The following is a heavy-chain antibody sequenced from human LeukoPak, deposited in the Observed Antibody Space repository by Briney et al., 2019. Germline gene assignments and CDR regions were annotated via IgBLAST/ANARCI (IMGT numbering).Heavy chain of an antibody. D-gene: IGHD2-2*01. Sequence: SVKVSCKASGGTFSSYEISWVRQAPGQGLEWMGGIIPMFGTAKYAQKSQGRVTITTDKSTSTAYMELSSLRSEDTAVYYCASGTTDIVVVPATLRNYYFDYWGQGTLVTVSS. V-gene: IGHV1-69*05. CDR2: IIPMFGTA. CDR1: GGTFSSYE. J-gene: IGHJ4*02. CDR3: ASGTTDIVVVPATLRNYYFDY.